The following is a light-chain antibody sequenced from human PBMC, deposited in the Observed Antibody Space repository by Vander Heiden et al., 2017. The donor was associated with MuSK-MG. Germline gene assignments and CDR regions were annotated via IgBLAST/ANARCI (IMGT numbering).Light chain of an antibody. Sequence: DIQLTPPPSSVSTSVGDRVTITWRGRQDITRWLAWYQQKPGKAPKVLIYAASTLQSGVPSRFSGSGSGTDYTLTISSLHPEDFATYFCQQAKSFPITFGGGTKVEIK. J-gene: IGKJ4*01. V-gene: IGKV1-12*01. CDR3: QQAKSFPIT. CDR1: QDITRW. CDR2: AAS.